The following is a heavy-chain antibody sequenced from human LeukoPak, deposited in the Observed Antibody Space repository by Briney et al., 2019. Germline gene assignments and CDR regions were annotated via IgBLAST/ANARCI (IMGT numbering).Heavy chain of an antibody. V-gene: IGHV3-21*01. CDR3: ARDDGYNPDY. Sequence: GGSLRLSCAASGFTFSSYSMNWVRQAPGKGLEWVSSISSSRYIYYADSVKGRFTISRDNAKNTLYLQMNSLRAEDTAVYYCARDDGYNPDYWGQGTLVTVSS. D-gene: IGHD5-24*01. CDR2: ISSSRYI. CDR1: GFTFSSYS. J-gene: IGHJ4*02.